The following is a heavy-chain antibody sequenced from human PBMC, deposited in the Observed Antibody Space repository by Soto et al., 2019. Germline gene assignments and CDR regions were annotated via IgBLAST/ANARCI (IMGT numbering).Heavy chain of an antibody. CDR2: INPSGGST. V-gene: IGHV1-46*01. J-gene: IGHJ5*02. CDR1: GYTFTSYY. Sequence: GASVKVSCKASGYTFTSYYMHWVGQARGQGLEWMGIINPSGGSTSYAQKFQGRVTMTRDTSTSTVYMELSSLRSEDTAVYYCARVAYDSSGYYYVGWFEPLGQGTLVNVSS. CDR3: ARVAYDSSGYYYVGWFEP. D-gene: IGHD3-22*01.